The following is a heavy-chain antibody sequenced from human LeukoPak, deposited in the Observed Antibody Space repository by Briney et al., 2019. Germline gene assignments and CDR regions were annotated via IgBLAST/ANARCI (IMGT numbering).Heavy chain of an antibody. CDR2: FDPEDGEI. CDR1: GYTLTDLS. CDR3: TTVDCSGGSCSVGYFDY. D-gene: IGHD2-15*01. V-gene: IGHV1-24*01. J-gene: IGHJ4*02. Sequence: ASVKVSCKVSGYTLTDLSIHWARQAPGKGLEWMGGFDPEDGEIIYAQKFQGRVTMTEDTSTDTAYMELSSLRSEDTAVYYCTTVDCSGGSCSVGYFDYWGQGTLVTVSS.